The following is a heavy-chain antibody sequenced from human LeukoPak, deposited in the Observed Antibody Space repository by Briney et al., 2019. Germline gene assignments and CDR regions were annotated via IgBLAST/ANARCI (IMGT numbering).Heavy chain of an antibody. J-gene: IGHJ6*02. CDR3: AKDGMDV. CDR2: ISYDGSNK. CDR1: GFTFSSYG. Sequence: QPGRSLRLSCAASGFTFSSYGMHWVRQAPGKGLEWVAVISYDGSNKYYADSVKGRFTISRDNSKSTLYLQMNSLRAEDTAVYYCAKDGMDVWGQGTTVTVSS. V-gene: IGHV3-30*18.